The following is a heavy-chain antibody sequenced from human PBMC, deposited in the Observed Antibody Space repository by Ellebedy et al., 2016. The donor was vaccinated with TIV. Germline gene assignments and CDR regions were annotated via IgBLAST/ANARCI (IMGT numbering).Heavy chain of an antibody. CDR3: ARLVDGDYEDY. V-gene: IGHV1-18*04. Sequence: AASVKVSCKASGYTFTSYNINWVRQAPGQGLEWMGWITAYNGFTNYAQKLQGRVTMTTDTSTSTAYMELRSLRSDDTAVYYCARLVDGDYEDYWGQGALVTVSS. CDR2: ITAYNGFT. CDR1: GYTFTSYN. D-gene: IGHD4-17*01. J-gene: IGHJ4*02.